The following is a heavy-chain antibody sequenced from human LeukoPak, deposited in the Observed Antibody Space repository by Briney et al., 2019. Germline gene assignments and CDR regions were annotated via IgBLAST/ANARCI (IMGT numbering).Heavy chain of an antibody. CDR3: ASSRYCSGGSCYFDY. CDR2: IYSGGST. J-gene: IGHJ4*02. D-gene: IGHD2-15*01. Sequence: GGSLRLSCAASGFTVSSNYMNWVRQAPGKGLEWVSVIYSGGSTYYGDSVKGRFTISRDNSKNTLYLQMNSLRAEDTAVYYCASSRYCSGGSCYFDYWGQGTLVTVFS. CDR1: GFTVSSNY. V-gene: IGHV3-53*01.